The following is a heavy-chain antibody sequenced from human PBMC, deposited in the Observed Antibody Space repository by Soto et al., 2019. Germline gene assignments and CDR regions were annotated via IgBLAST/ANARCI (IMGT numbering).Heavy chain of an antibody. Sequence: ASVKVSCKASGYSFASYYMHWVRQAPGQGLEWMGIINPSGGTTTYALKFQGRVTMTRDTSTSTVYMELSSLRSEDTAVYYCARSPGDTAMVISVFDYWGQGTLVTVSS. CDR2: INPSGGTT. CDR3: ARSPGDTAMVISVFDY. CDR1: GYSFASYY. V-gene: IGHV1-46*01. D-gene: IGHD5-18*01. J-gene: IGHJ4*02.